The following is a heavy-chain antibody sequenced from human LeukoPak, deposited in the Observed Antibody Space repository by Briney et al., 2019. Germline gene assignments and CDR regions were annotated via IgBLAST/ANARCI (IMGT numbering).Heavy chain of an antibody. J-gene: IGHJ4*02. D-gene: IGHD3-10*01. CDR2: ISGSGGST. V-gene: IGHV3-23*01. CDR3: AKTGGYYGSGSPPDY. CDR1: GFTFSGYA. Sequence: GGSLRLSCAASGFTFSGYAMSWVRQAPGKGLEWVSLISGSGGSTYYADSVKGRFTISRDNSKNTLYLQMNSLRAEDTAVYYCAKTGGYYGSGSPPDYWGQGTLVTVSS.